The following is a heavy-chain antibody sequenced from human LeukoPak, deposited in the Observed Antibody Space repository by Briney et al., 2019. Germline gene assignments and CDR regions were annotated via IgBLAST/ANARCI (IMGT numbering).Heavy chain of an antibody. V-gene: IGHV1-2*02. D-gene: IGHD5-24*01. CDR3: ARLRDGYNHADY. Sequence: ASVKVSCKASGYTFTGYYMHWVRQVPGQGLEWMGWINPNSGGTNYAQKFQGRVTMTRDTSISTAYMELSRLRSDDTAVYYCARLRDGYNHADYWGQGTLVTVSS. J-gene: IGHJ4*02. CDR1: GYTFTGYY. CDR2: INPNSGGT.